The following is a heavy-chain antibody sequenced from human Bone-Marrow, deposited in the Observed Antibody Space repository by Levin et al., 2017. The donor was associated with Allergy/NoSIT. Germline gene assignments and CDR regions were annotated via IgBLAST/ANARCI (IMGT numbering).Heavy chain of an antibody. CDR2: ISYDGSNK. J-gene: IGHJ3*02. Sequence: GGSLRLSCAASGFTFSSYGMHWVRQAPGKGLEWVAVISYDGSNKYYADSVKGRFTISRDNSKNTLYLQMNSLRAEDTAVYYCAKVKRTTVKRGWGAFDIWGQGTMVTVSS. D-gene: IGHD4-17*01. CDR1: GFTFSSYG. V-gene: IGHV3-30*18. CDR3: AKVKRTTVKRGWGAFDI.